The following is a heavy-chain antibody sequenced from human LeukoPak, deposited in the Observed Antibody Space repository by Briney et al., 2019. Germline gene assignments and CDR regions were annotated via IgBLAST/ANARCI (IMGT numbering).Heavy chain of an antibody. V-gene: IGHV4-59*08. D-gene: IGHD5-18*01. Sequence: PSETLSLTCTVSGGSISSYYWSWIRQPPGKGLEWIGYIYYSGRTNYNPSLKSRVTISVDTSKNRFFLKLNSVTAADTAVYYCARYSGRTVWFDPWGQGTLVTVSS. CDR2: IYYSGRT. J-gene: IGHJ5*02. CDR3: ARYSGRTVWFDP. CDR1: GGSISSYY.